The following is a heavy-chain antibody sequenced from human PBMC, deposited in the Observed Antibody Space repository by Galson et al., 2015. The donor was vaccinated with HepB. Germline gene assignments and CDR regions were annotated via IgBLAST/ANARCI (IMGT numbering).Heavy chain of an antibody. Sequence: SLRLSCAASGFTFSSYWMSWVRQAPGKGLEWVANIKQDGSEKYYVDSVKGRFTISRDNAKNSLYLQMNSLRAEDTAVYYCARSITMIVVVMNAFDIWGQGTMVTVSS. D-gene: IGHD3-22*01. CDR3: ARSITMIVVVMNAFDI. CDR1: GFTFSSYW. V-gene: IGHV3-7*03. J-gene: IGHJ3*02. CDR2: IKQDGSEK.